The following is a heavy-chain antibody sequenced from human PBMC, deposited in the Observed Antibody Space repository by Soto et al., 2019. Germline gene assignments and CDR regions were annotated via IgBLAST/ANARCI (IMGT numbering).Heavy chain of an antibody. J-gene: IGHJ4*02. CDR1: GFTFSSYS. Sequence: KTGGSLRLSCAASGFTFSSYSMNWVRQAPGKGLEWVSSISSSSSYIYYADSVKGRFTISRDNAKNSLYLQMNSLRAEDTAVYYCAREVSSGSYYGFDYWGQGTLVTVSS. D-gene: IGHD1-26*01. V-gene: IGHV3-21*01. CDR3: AREVSSGSYYGFDY. CDR2: ISSSSSYI.